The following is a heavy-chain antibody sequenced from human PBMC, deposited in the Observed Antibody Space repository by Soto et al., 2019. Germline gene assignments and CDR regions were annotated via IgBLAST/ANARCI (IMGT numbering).Heavy chain of an antibody. Sequence: GASVKVSCKASGYTYTSYDINWVRQENGQGLEWMGWMNPNSGNTGYAQKFQGRVTMTRNTSISTAYMELSSLRSEDTAVYYCARGIRGRQQPHYYYYYYMDVWGKGTTVTVSS. D-gene: IGHD6-13*01. V-gene: IGHV1-8*01. CDR1: GYTYTSYD. CDR2: MNPNSGNT. J-gene: IGHJ6*03. CDR3: ARGIRGRQQPHYYYYYYMDV.